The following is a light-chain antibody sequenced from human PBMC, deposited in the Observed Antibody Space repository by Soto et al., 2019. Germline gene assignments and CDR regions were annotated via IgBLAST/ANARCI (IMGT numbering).Light chain of an antibody. J-gene: IGLJ1*01. Sequence: QSALTQPASVFGSPGQSITISCTGTSSDVGGYNYVSWYQQHPGKAPKLMIYEVSNRPSGVSNRFSGSKSGNTASLTISGLQAEDEADYYCSSYISSSTLVFGTGTKLTVL. V-gene: IGLV2-14*01. CDR3: SSYISSSTLV. CDR1: SSDVGGYNY. CDR2: EVS.